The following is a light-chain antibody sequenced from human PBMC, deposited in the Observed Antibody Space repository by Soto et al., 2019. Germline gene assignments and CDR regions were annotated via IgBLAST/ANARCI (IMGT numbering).Light chain of an antibody. J-gene: IGLJ2*01. V-gene: IGLV2-14*01. Sequence: QSALTQPASVSGSPGQSITISCTGTSSDVTTYNYVSWYQQHPGKAPKLIIYDVSNRPSGVSNRSSGSKSGKTASLTISGLQADDEADYYCSSYTTSSTVVFGGGTKLTVL. CDR2: DVS. CDR1: SSDVTTYNY. CDR3: SSYTTSSTVV.